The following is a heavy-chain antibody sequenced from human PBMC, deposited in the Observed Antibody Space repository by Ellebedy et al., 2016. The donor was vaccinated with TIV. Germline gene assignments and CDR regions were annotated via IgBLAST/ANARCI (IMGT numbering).Heavy chain of an antibody. CDR3: ARVSVDVVIGYHYFYMDI. J-gene: IGHJ6*03. D-gene: IGHD6-6*01. V-gene: IGHV1-18*03. CDR1: GYTFTSFG. CDR2: ISAYNGDI. Sequence: ASVKVSXXASGYTFTSFGLSWVRQAPGQGLEWMGWISAYNGDINYAQNFQGRVAMTTDTATSTVYVDLRSLRSDDMAVYYCARVSVDVVIGYHYFYMDIWGKGTTVTVAS.